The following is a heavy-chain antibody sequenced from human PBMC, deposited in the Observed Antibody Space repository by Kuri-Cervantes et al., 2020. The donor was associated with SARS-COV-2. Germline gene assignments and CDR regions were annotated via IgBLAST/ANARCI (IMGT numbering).Heavy chain of an antibody. D-gene: IGHD1-26*01. CDR1: GFTFSSYA. J-gene: IGHJ4*02. V-gene: IGHV3-23*01. CDR2: ISGSGGST. Sequence: GGSLRLSCAASGFTFSSYAMSWVRQAPGKGLEWVSDISGSGGSTYYADSVKGRFTISRDNSKNTLYLQMNSLRAEDTAVYYCARDSPLVGATWNYFDYWGQGTLVTVSS. CDR3: ARDSPLVGATWNYFDY.